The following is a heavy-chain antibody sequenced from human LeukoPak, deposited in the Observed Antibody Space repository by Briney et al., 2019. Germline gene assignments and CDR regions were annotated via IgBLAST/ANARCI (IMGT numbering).Heavy chain of an antibody. D-gene: IGHD3-10*01. V-gene: IGHV3-11*03. CDR2: ISSSGSYT. CDR3: ARGGSYSGSVSSKNWFDP. CDR1: GFTFSDYY. Sequence: GGSLRLSCAASGFTFSDYYMSWIRQAPGKGLEWVSYISSSGSYTNYADSVKGRFTISRDSAKNSLYLQMNSLRAEDTAVYYCARGGSYSGSVSSKNWFDPWGQGTLVTVSS. J-gene: IGHJ5*02.